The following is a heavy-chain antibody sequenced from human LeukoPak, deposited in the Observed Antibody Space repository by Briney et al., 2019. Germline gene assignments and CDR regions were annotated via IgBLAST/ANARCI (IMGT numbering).Heavy chain of an antibody. V-gene: IGHV3-74*01. D-gene: IGHD6-19*01. J-gene: IGHJ4*02. CDR2: INSDGSST. Sequence: GSLRLSCAASGFTFSSYWMLWVRQATGKGLVWVSRINSDGSSTGNADSVKGRFTISRDNVKNTVYLQMNSLRAEDTAVYYCGRFRSGWSSLSDYWDQGTQVTVSS. CDR1: GFTFSSYW. CDR3: GRFRSGWSSLSDY.